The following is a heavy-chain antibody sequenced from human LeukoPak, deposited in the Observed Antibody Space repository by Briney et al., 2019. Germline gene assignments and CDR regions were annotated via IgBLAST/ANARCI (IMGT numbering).Heavy chain of an antibody. CDR3: ARDHEVATIRYFDY. V-gene: IGHV1-69*01. D-gene: IGHD5-24*01. CDR1: AGTFSRYA. Sequence: GASVNVSCKASAGTFSRYAISWGRQAPGQGLEWMGGIIPIVGTATYAQKFQGRVTITADESTSTAYMELSRLRSEDTAFYYCARDHEVATIRYFDYWGQGTLVTVSS. CDR2: IIPIVGTA. J-gene: IGHJ4*02.